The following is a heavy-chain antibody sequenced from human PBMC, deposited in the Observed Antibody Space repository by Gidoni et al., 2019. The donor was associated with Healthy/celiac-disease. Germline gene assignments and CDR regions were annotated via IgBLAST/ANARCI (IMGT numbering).Heavy chain of an antibody. V-gene: IGHV4-30-4*01. D-gene: IGHD3-10*01. CDR3: ARAGSLLLWGYGMDV. Sequence: QVQLQESGPGLVKPSQTLSLTGTVSGGSISSGDYYWSWIRQPPGKGLEWIGYIYYSGSTYYNPSLKSRVTISVDTSKNQFSLKLSSVTAADTVVYYCARAGSLLLWGYGMDVWGQGTTVTVSS. CDR1: GGSISSGDYY. CDR2: IYYSGST. J-gene: IGHJ6*02.